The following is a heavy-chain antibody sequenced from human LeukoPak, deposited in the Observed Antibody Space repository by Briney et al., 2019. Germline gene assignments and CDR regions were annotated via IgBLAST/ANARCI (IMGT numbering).Heavy chain of an antibody. J-gene: IGHJ4*02. D-gene: IGHD4-17*01. CDR1: GGSMSSYY. V-gene: IGHV4-59*04. CDR3: AGADRHDYGEDY. CDR2: IYYSGSS. Sequence: SETLSLTCTVSGGSMSSYYWSWIRQPPGKGLEWMGFIYYSGSSYYNPSLKSRVTMSVDTSKNQFSLKLTSVTAADTAFYYCAGADRHDYGEDYWGQGTLVTVSS.